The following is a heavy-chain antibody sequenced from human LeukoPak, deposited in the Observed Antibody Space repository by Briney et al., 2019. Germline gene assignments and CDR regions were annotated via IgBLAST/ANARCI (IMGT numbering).Heavy chain of an antibody. J-gene: IGHJ6*04. CDR1: GGSFSGYY. CDR2: INHSGST. V-gene: IGHV4-34*01. D-gene: IGHD3-10*01. Sequence: SETLSLTCAVYGGSFSGYYWSWIRQPPGKGLEWIGEINHSGSTNYNPSLKSRVTISVDTSKNQFSLKLSSVTAADTAVYYCARGGRITMVRGVLYYYSMDVWGKGTTVTVSS. CDR3: ARGGRITMVRGVLYYYSMDV.